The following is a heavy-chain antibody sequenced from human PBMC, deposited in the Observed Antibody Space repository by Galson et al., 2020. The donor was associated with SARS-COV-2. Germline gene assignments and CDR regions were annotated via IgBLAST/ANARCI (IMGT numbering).Heavy chain of an antibody. CDR2: IYYSGST. J-gene: IGHJ6*02. V-gene: IGHV4-39*01. CDR1: GGSISSSSYY. CDR3: AGEGITIFGVVIKDYYYGRDV. D-gene: IGHD3-3*01. Sequence: SETLSLTCTVSGGSISSSSYYWGWIRQPPGKGLEWIWSIYYSGSTYYNPSLKSRVTISVDTSKNQFSLKLSSVTAADTAVYYCAGEGITIFGVVIKDYYYGRDVWGQGTTVTGSS.